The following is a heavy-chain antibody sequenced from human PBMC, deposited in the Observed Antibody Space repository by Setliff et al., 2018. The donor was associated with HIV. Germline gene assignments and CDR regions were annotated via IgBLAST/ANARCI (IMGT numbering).Heavy chain of an antibody. Sequence: SGGSLRLSCVASGFTSSNYVLHWVRQAPGKGLEWVAAISHDGSTQYYADSLMGRFTISRDNSKNMIYLQLNNLRTEDTGVYYCAREYSFGSNLDSWGQGTLVTV. J-gene: IGHJ4*02. D-gene: IGHD5-18*01. CDR3: AREYSFGSNLDS. V-gene: IGHV3-30*01. CDR1: GFTSSNYV. CDR2: ISHDGSTQ.